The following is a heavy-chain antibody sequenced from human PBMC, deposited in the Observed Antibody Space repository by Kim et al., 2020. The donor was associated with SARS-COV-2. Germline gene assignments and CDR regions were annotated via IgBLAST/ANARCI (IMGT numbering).Heavy chain of an antibody. V-gene: IGHV4-31*03. CDR3: ARAPITIFGVVIMHFDY. D-gene: IGHD3-3*01. Sequence: SETLYLTCTVSGGSISSGGYYWSWIRQHPGKGLEWIGYIYYSGSTYSNPSLKSRVTISVDTSKNQFSLKLSSVTAADTAVYYCARAPITIFGVVIMHFDYWGQGTLVTVSS. CDR1: GGSISSGGYY. CDR2: IYYSGST. J-gene: IGHJ4*02.